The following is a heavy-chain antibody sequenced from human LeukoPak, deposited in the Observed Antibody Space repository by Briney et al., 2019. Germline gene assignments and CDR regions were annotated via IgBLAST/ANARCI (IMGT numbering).Heavy chain of an antibody. CDR1: GYRFTNYW. V-gene: IGHV5-51*01. CDR2: IYPGDSDT. J-gene: IGHJ4*02. D-gene: IGHD1-26*01. Sequence: GESLKISCKGSGYRFTNYWIDWVRQIPGKGLELMGSIYPGDSDTRYSPSFQGQVPISVDKSISTAYLQWISLKASDTAMYYCARLSGTYYYFDYWGQGTLVTVSS. CDR3: ARLSGTYYYFDY.